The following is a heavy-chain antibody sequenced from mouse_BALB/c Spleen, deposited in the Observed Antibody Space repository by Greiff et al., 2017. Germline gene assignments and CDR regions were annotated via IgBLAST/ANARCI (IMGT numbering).Heavy chain of an antibody. J-gene: IGHJ3*01. CDR2: ISSGGGST. CDR1: GFAFSSYD. V-gene: IGHV5-12-1*01. Sequence: EVQLVESGGGLVKPGGSLKLSCAASGFAFSSYDMSWVRQTPEKRLEWVAYISSGGGSTYYPDTVKGRFTISRDNAKNTLYLQMSSLKSEDTAMYYCARRDYYGSSYVAYWGQGTLVTVSA. CDR3: ARRDYYGSSYVAY. D-gene: IGHD1-1*01.